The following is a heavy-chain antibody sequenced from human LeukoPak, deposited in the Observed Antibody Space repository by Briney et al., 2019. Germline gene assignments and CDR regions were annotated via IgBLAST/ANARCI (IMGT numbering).Heavy chain of an antibody. J-gene: IGHJ4*02. V-gene: IGHV4-59*01. Sequence: SETLSLTCTVSGGSISSYYWSWIRQPPGKGLEWIGYIYYSGSTNYNPSLKSRVTISVDTSKNQFSLKLSSVTAADTAVYYCARGTYYYDSSAYYYFDYWGQGTLVTVSS. CDR1: GGSISSYY. CDR2: IYYSGST. CDR3: ARGTYYYDSSAYYYFDY. D-gene: IGHD3-22*01.